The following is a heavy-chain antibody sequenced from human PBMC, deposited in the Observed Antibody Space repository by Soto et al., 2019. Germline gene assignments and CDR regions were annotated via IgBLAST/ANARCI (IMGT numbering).Heavy chain of an antibody. CDR2: FVPLFGTT. CDR3: ATHGLGVSSPPYFDH. J-gene: IGHJ4*02. Sequence: QLVQSGSEVKKPGSSVKVSCQASGGTFSGYVVTWVRQAPGQGLEWMGEFVPLFGTTNYAQRFSGRITITAEESTSTAYMELRTLRSYDTAVYYCATHGLGVSSPPYFDHWGQGTLVTVAS. V-gene: IGHV1-69*01. D-gene: IGHD3-16*01. CDR1: GGTFSGYV.